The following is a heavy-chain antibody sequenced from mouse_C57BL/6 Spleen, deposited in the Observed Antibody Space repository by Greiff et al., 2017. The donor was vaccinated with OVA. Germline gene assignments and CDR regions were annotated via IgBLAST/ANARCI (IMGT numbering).Heavy chain of an antibody. CDR2: IDPETGGT. Sequence: VQLQESGAELVRPGASVTLSCKASGYTFTDYEMHWVKQTPVHGLEWIGAIDPETGGTAYNQKFKGKAILTADKSSSTAYMELRSLTSEDSAVYYCTGTVFDYWGQGTTLTVSS. J-gene: IGHJ2*01. V-gene: IGHV1-15*01. CDR3: TGTVFDY. CDR1: GYTFTDYE.